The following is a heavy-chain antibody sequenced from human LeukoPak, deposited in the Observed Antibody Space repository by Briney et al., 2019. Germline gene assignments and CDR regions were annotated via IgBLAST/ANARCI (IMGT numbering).Heavy chain of an antibody. D-gene: IGHD3-22*01. CDR2: ISGSGGST. Sequence: PGGSLRLSCAASGFTFSSYAMSWVRQAPGKGLEWVSAISGSGGSTYYADSVKGRFTISRDNSKNTLYLQMNSLRAEDTAVYYCAKRGEFSMIGGPRAFNYWGQGTLVTVSS. V-gene: IGHV3-23*01. CDR1: GFTFSSYA. CDR3: AKRGEFSMIGGPRAFNY. J-gene: IGHJ4*02.